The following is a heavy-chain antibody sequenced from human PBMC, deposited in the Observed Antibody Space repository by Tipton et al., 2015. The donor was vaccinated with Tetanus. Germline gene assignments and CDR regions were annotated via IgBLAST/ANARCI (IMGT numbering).Heavy chain of an antibody. V-gene: IGHV1-2*02. Sequence: QLVQSGAEVKKPGASVKVPCKASGYTFTGYYIYWVRQAPGQGLEWMGWIDPNSGGTVYAKKFQGRATMTRDTSISTAYMELRSLRSDDTAVYYCARDRGDYIYYGMDVWGPGTTVTVS. J-gene: IGHJ6*02. CDR2: IDPNSGGT. D-gene: IGHD3-22*01. CDR1: GYTFTGYY. CDR3: ARDRGDYIYYGMDV.